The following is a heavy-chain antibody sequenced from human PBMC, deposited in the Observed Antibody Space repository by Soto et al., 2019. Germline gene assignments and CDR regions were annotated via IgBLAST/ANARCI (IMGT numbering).Heavy chain of an antibody. J-gene: IGHJ4*03. V-gene: IGHV3-53*01. CDR1: GFTFSSYE. CDR3: AGAGGGSYGYFDY. Sequence: GGSLRLSCAASGFTFSSYEMNWVRQAPGKGLEWGSVIYSGGSTYYADSVKGRFTISRDNSKNTLYLQMNSLRAEDTAVDYCAGAGGGSYGYFDYWGQGTPVTGSS. D-gene: IGHD1-26*01. CDR2: IYSGGST.